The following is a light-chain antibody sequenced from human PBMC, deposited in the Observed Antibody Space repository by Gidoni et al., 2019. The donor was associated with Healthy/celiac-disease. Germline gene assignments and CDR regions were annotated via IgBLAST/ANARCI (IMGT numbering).Light chain of an antibody. CDR1: QGISNS. CDR3: QQYYNLIT. V-gene: IGKV1-33*01. Sequence: DIQMTQSPSSLSASGRDRVTITCQASQGISNSLNWYQQKPGKDRKRLIYDASNLETGVPSRSSGSGSGTDFTCTISSLQPEVIATYYCQQYYNLITFGPGTKVDIK. J-gene: IGKJ3*01. CDR2: DAS.